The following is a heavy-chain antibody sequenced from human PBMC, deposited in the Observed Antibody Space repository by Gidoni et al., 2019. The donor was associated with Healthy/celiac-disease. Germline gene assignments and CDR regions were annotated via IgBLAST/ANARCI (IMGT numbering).Heavy chain of an antibody. CDR1: GFTFDDYA. V-gene: IGHV3-9*01. CDR3: AKDFMWRGVTAIGVDY. Sequence: EVQLVESGGGLVQPGRSLRLSCAASGFTFDDYAMHWVRQAPGKGLEWVSGISWNSGSIGYADSVKGRFTISRDNAKNSLYLQMNSLRAEDTALYYCAKDFMWRGVTAIGVDYWGQGTLVTVSS. CDR2: ISWNSGSI. J-gene: IGHJ4*02. D-gene: IGHD2-21*02.